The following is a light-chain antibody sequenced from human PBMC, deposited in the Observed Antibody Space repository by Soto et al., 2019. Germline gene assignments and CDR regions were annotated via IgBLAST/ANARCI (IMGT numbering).Light chain of an antibody. Sequence: EIVMTQSPATLSVSPGERATLSCRASQSVSSNLAWYQQKPGQAPRLLIYGASTRATGIPARFSGSGSGTEXXXXXXXXQSEXFAXXXXXXXNNWPPYTFGQGTKLEIK. CDR3: XXXNNWPPYT. CDR2: GAS. J-gene: IGKJ2*01. V-gene: IGKV3-15*01. CDR1: QSVSSN.